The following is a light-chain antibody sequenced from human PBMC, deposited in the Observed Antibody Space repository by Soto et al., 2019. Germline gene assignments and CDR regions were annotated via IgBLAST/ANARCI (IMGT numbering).Light chain of an antibody. CDR3: QQYGNSPWT. V-gene: IGKV3-20*01. J-gene: IGKJ1*01. CDR1: QSVSSSY. Sequence: EIVLTQSPGTLSLSPGERATLSCRASQSVSSSYLAWYQQKPGQAPRLLIYDTSSRAPGIPDRFSGSGSGTDFTLTISRLEPEDFAVYYCQQYGNSPWTFGQGTKVDIK. CDR2: DTS.